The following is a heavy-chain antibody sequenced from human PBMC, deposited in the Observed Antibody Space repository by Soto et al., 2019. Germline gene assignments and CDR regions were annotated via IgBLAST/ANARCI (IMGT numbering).Heavy chain of an antibody. Sequence: PSETLSLTCTVSGASIRSSYCSWIRQSPWKGLEWIGFVHHSGDTKTNPSLKSRVAILQDTSKNQFSLIVTSVTAADTAMYFCARGYYHANGQYNNFDILGQWTMVTF. V-gene: IGHV4-59*01. D-gene: IGHD2-8*01. J-gene: IGHJ3*02. CDR2: VHHSGDT. CDR3: ARGYYHANGQYNNFDI. CDR1: GASIRSSY.